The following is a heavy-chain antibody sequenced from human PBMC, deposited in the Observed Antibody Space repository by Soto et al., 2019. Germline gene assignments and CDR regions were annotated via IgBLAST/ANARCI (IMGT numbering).Heavy chain of an antibody. V-gene: IGHV3-48*02. CDR3: ARERYYGSGSPVDD. Sequence: EVQLVESGGGLVQPGGSLRLSCAASGFTFSNYNMNWVRQAPGKGLEWVAYIRSTSSSIYYADSVKGRFTISRDNVKNSLFLHISSLGDEDTAVYYCARERYYGSGSPVDDWGQGTLVTVSS. J-gene: IGHJ4*02. CDR2: IRSTSSSI. CDR1: GFTFSNYN. D-gene: IGHD3-10*01.